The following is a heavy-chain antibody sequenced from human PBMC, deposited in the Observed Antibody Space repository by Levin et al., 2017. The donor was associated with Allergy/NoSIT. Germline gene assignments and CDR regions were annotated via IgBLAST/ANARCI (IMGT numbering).Heavy chain of an antibody. V-gene: IGHV3-72*01. CDR2: TRNKANSYTT. J-gene: IGHJ4*02. D-gene: IGHD3-10*01. Sequence: GGSLRLSCAASGFTFSDHYMDWVRQAPGKGLEWVGRTRNKANSYTTEYAASVKGRFTISRDDSKNSLYLQMNSLKTEDTAVYYCAREGDGSGSYYSYYFDYWGQGTLVTVSS. CDR3: AREGDGSGSYYSYYFDY. CDR1: GFTFSDHY.